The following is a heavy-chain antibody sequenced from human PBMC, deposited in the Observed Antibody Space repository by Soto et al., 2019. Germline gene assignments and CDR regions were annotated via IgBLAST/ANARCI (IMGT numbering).Heavy chain of an antibody. V-gene: IGHV3-11*01. CDR3: ARVPITIFGVGYYYMDV. CDR1: GFTFSDYY. D-gene: IGHD3-3*01. Sequence: GGSLRLSCAASGFTFSDYYMSWTRQAPGKGLEWVSYIRSSGSTIYYAASVKGRFTISRDNAENSLYLQMNSLRAEDTAVYYCARVPITIFGVGYYYMDVWGKGTTVTVSS. CDR2: IRSSGSTI. J-gene: IGHJ6*03.